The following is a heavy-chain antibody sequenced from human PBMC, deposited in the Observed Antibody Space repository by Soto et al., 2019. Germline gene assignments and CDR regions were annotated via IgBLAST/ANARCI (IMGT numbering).Heavy chain of an antibody. CDR2: ISYDGSNK. CDR3: AKDLLEQWLVENPIVDY. D-gene: IGHD6-19*01. J-gene: IGHJ4*02. Sequence: QVQLVESGGGVVQPGRSLRLSCAASGFTFSSYGMHWVRQAPGKGLEWVAVISYDGSNKYYADSVKGGFTISTDNSKNTRLLQMRSLRAEDTAVYYCAKDLLEQWLVENPIVDYWGQGTLVTVSS. CDR1: GFTFSSYG. V-gene: IGHV3-30*18.